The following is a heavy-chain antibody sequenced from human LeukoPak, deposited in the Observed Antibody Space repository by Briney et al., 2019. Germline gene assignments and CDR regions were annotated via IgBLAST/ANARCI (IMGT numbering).Heavy chain of an antibody. CDR3: AREKRYSSSRSFDY. Sequence: SETLSLTCTVSGGSISSYYWSWIRQPAGKGLEWIGRIYTSGSTNYNPSLKSRVTVSVDTSKNQFSLKLSSVTAADTAVYYCAREKRYSSSRSFDYWGQGTLVTVSS. CDR1: GGSISSYY. J-gene: IGHJ4*02. D-gene: IGHD6-13*01. V-gene: IGHV4-4*07. CDR2: IYTSGST.